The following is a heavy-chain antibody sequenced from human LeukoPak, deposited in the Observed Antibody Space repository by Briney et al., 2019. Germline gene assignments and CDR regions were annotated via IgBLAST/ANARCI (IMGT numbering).Heavy chain of an antibody. V-gene: IGHV4-4*07. D-gene: IGHD3-3*01. CDR1: GGSISSYY. J-gene: IGHJ5*02. CDR2: IYTRGST. Sequence: SETLSLTCTVSGGSISSYYWSWIRQPAGKGLEWIGRIYTRGSTNYNPSLKSRVTMSVDTSKNQFSLKLSSVTAADTAVYYCARASGYDFWSGYHWFDPWGQGTLVTVSS. CDR3: ARASGYDFWSGYHWFDP.